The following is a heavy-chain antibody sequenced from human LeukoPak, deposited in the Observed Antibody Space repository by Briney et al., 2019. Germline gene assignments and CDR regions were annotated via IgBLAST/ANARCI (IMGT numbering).Heavy chain of an antibody. CDR3: ARVVRKYRGDYYYYMDV. CDR2: IYSGGGI. CDR1: GLTVSTNH. D-gene: IGHD2-2*01. J-gene: IGHJ6*03. V-gene: IGHV3-53*01. Sequence: GGSLRLSCAASGLTVSTNHMSWVRQAPGKGLEWVSVIYSGGGIYYADSVKGRFTISRDNSKNTLDLQMNSLRAEDTAVYYCARVVRKYRGDYYYYMDVWGKGTTVTVSS.